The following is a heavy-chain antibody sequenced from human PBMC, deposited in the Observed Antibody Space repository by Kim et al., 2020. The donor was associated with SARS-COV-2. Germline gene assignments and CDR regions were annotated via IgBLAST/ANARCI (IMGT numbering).Heavy chain of an antibody. CDR2: IVVGSGNT. J-gene: IGHJ3*02. CDR1: GFTFTSSA. V-gene: IGHV1-58*01. D-gene: IGHD3-9*01. Sequence: SVKVSCKASGFTFTSSAVQWVRQARGQRLEWIGWIVVGSGNTNYAQKFQERVTITRDMSTSTAYMELSSLRSEDTAVYYCAAESGVLRYFDWLLWDAFDIWGQGTMVTVSS. CDR3: AAESGVLRYFDWLLWDAFDI.